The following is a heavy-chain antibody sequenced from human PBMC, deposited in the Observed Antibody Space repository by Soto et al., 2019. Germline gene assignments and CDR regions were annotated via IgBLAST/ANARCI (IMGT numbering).Heavy chain of an antibody. V-gene: IGHV3-30*18. D-gene: IGHD3-10*01. CDR1: GFTFSSYG. CDR2: ISFDGTNK. Sequence: QVQLVESGGGVVQPGRSLRLSCAASGFTFSSYGMHWVRQAPGKGLEWVAVISFDGTNKYSADSVRGRFTISRDNSKNTLYPQMNSLGDEDTAGYYCSKDVGVRELLGHWFDPWGQGTLVTVPS. J-gene: IGHJ5*02. CDR3: SKDVGVRELLGHWFDP.